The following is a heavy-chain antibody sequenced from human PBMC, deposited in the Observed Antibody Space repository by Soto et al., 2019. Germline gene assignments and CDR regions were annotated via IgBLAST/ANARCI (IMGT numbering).Heavy chain of an antibody. V-gene: IGHV1-69*01. CDR1: GGTFSSYA. Sequence: QVPMVQSGAEVKKPGSSVKVSCKASGGTFSSYAISWVRQAPGQGLEWMGGIIPIFGTANYAQKFQGRVTITADESTSTAYMELSSLRSEDTAVYYCARGKKTIVVCLNREYYGMDVWGQGTTVTVSS. CDR3: ARGKKTIVVCLNREYYGMDV. J-gene: IGHJ6*02. CDR2: IIPIFGTA. D-gene: IGHD2-2*01.